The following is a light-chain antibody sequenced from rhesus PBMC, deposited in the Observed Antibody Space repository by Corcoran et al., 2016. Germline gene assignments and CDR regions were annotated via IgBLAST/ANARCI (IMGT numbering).Light chain of an antibody. J-gene: IGKJ2*01. CDR1: QGISSW. Sequence: DIQMTQSPSSLSASVGDRVTITCRASQGISSWLAWYQQKQGNAPKLLIYNASSLQSGGPSRFGGSGSRTDFTLTTSSLQPADFATYYCQQYNSAPYSFGQGTKVEIK. V-gene: IGKV1-21*01. CDR2: NAS. CDR3: QQYNSAPYS.